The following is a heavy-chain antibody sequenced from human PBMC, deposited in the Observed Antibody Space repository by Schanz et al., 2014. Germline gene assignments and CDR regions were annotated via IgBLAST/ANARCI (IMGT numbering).Heavy chain of an antibody. D-gene: IGHD2-2*01. J-gene: IGHJ5*02. V-gene: IGHV4-4*02. Sequence: QVQLQESGPGLVKPSGTLSLTCAVSGVAITSTNWWHWVRQSPGKGLEWIGEIIHDGRTNYNPSLGSRVTISLDRSENQFSLELRSVAAADTALYYCARVKQGCSDSSCVLDPWGQGTLVTVS. CDR2: IIHDGRT. CDR3: ARVKQGCSDSSCVLDP. CDR1: GVAITSTNW.